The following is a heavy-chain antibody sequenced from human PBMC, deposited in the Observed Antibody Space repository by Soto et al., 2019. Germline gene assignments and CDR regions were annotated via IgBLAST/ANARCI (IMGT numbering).Heavy chain of an antibody. V-gene: IGHV3-9*01. J-gene: IGHJ2*01. D-gene: IGHD5-12*01. CDR2: ISWNSGSI. CDR1: GFTFDDYA. Sequence: EVQLVESGGGLVQPGRSLRLSCAASGFTFDDYAMHWVRQAPGKGLEWVSGISWNSGSIGYADSVKGRFTISRDNAKNSLYLQMNSLGAEDTALYYCAKDSGYDFLGTNWYFDLWGRGTLVTVSS. CDR3: AKDSGYDFLGTNWYFDL.